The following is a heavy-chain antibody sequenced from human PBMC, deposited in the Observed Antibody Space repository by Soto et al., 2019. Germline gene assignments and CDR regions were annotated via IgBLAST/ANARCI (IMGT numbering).Heavy chain of an antibody. J-gene: IGHJ4*02. V-gene: IGHV4-59*12. CDR1: GGSISNYY. CDR2: IFYSGST. CDR3: ARDKITGLFDY. Sequence: SETLSLTCTVSGGSISNYYWSWIRQPPGRGLEWIGHIFYSGSTNYNPSLKSRVTISVDTSKNQFSLKLTSVTAADTAVYYCARDKITGLFDYWGQGTLVTVSS. D-gene: IGHD2-8*02.